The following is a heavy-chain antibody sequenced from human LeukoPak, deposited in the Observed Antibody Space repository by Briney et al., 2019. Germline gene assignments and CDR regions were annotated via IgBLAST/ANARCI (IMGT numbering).Heavy chain of an antibody. Sequence: GGSLRLSCAASGFTFSNYDMHWVRQAPGKGLEWVAVISYDGSNKYYADSVKGRFTISRDNSKNTLYLQMNSLRAEDTAVYYCAKDYGWFGELLSWGQGTLVTVSS. CDR1: GFTFSNYD. CDR2: ISYDGSNK. J-gene: IGHJ4*02. V-gene: IGHV3-30*18. CDR3: AKDYGWFGELLS. D-gene: IGHD3-10*01.